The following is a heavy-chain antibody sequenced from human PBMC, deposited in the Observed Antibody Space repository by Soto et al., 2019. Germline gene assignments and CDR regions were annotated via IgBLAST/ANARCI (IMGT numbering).Heavy chain of an antibody. J-gene: IGHJ5*02. D-gene: IGHD3-9*01. Sequence: PSETLSLTCAVYGGSFSGYYWSWIRQPPGKGLEWIGEINHSGSTNYNPSLKSRVTISVDTSKNQFSLKLSSLTAADTAVYYCARRYRYFDWYKENWFDPWGQGTLVTVSS. V-gene: IGHV4-34*01. CDR3: ARRYRYFDWYKENWFDP. CDR1: GGSFSGYY. CDR2: INHSGST.